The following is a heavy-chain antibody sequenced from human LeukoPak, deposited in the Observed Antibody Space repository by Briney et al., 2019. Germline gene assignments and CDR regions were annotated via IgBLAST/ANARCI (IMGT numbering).Heavy chain of an antibody. CDR2: ISWNGDST. D-gene: IGHD3-10*01. V-gene: IGHV3-20*04. CDR3: ARESYYYGSGAYDP. J-gene: IGHJ5*02. CDR1: GFNFDDYG. Sequence: LTGGSLRLSCEASGFNFDDYGMTWVRQAPGAGLEWVSGISWNGDSTTYADSVKGRFTISRDNAKNSLYLQMNSLRAEDTAVYYCARESYYYGSGAYDPWGQGTLVTVSS.